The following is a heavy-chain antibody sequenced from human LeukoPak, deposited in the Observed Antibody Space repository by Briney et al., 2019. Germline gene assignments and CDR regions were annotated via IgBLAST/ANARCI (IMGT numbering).Heavy chain of an antibody. Sequence: SGTLSLTCAVSGGSISSSNWWSWVRQPPGKGLEWIGEIYHSGSTNYNPSLKSRVTISVDKSKNQFSLKLSSVTAADTAVYYCARLKPASYYPSFDYWGQGTLVTVSS. CDR1: GGSISSSNW. J-gene: IGHJ4*02. V-gene: IGHV4-4*02. CDR3: ARLKPASYYPSFDY. D-gene: IGHD1-26*01. CDR2: IYHSGST.